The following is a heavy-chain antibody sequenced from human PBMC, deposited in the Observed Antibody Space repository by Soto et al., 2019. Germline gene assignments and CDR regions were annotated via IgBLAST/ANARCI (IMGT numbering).Heavy chain of an antibody. V-gene: IGHV3-15*07. CDR2: IKSTTDGGTT. CDR3: TADHGTSWNDY. CDR1: GFTFTNAW. Sequence: GRSLRLSCAASGFTFTNAWMNWVRQAPGKGLEWVAHIKSTTDGGTTDYAAPVKDRFTISRDDSKNTLYLQMNRLKIADTAVYFCTADHGTSWNDYWGQGTLVTVSS. D-gene: IGHD1-1*01. J-gene: IGHJ4*01.